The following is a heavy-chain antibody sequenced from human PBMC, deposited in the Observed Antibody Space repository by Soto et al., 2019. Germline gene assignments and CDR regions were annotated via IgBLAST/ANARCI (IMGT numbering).Heavy chain of an antibody. CDR3: ARESGGATATLDSYYFYMDV. Sequence: QVQLGQSGAEVKKPGASVTVSCRSSGDTFNDYYIHWVRQAPGQGPEWMGWINPNGGVTKYAQKSQGWVSMTRDTPIRTVYMHLSTLRSDDTAVYYGARESGGATATLDSYYFYMDVWGTGTTVSVSS. D-gene: IGHD1-26*01. CDR1: GDTFNDYY. V-gene: IGHV1-2*04. CDR2: INPNGGVT. J-gene: IGHJ6*03.